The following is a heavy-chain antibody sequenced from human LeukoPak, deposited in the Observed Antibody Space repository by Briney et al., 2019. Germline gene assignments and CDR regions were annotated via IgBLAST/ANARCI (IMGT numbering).Heavy chain of an antibody. V-gene: IGHV4-61*02. J-gene: IGHJ5*02. CDR2: IYTSGST. CDR1: GGSISSGSYY. CDR3: ARSSNYYDSSGYLAGWFDP. D-gene: IGHD3-22*01. Sequence: SQTLSLTCTVSGGSISSGSYYWSWIRQPAGKGLEWIGRIYTSGSTNYNSSLKSRVTISVDTSKNQFSLKLSSVTAADTAVYYCARSSNYYDSSGYLAGWFDPWGQGTLVTVSS.